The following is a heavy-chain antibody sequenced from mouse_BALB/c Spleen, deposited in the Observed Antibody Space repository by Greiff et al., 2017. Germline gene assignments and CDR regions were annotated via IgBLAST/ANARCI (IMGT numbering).Heavy chain of an antibody. CDR3: TRSGSYAMDY. Sequence: QVQLQQSGAELVRPGASVTLSCKASGYTFTDYEMHWVKQTPVHGLEWIGAIDPETGGTAYNQKFKGKATLTVDTSSSTAYMQLSSLTSEDSAVYYCTRSGSYAMDYWGQGTSVTVSS. V-gene: IGHV1-15*01. J-gene: IGHJ4*01. D-gene: IGHD4-1*01. CDR1: GYTFTDYE. CDR2: IDPETGGT.